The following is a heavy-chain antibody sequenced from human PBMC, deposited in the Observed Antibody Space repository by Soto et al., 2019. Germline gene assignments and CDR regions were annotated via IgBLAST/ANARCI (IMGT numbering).Heavy chain of an antibody. D-gene: IGHD1-26*01. V-gene: IGHV4-59*01. J-gene: IGHJ6*02. CDR2: IDYSGST. CDR3: ARGGRYYYSGMDV. Sequence: PSETLSLTCTVSGGSISNYYWTWIRQPPGKGLEWIGYIDYSGSTNRNPSVKSRVTISLDTSKNQFSLKMTSVTAGDTAVYYCARGGRYYYSGMDVWGQGTTVTVSS. CDR1: GGSISNYY.